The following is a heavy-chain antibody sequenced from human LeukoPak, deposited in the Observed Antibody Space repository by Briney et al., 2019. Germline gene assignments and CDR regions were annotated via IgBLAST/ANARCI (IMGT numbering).Heavy chain of an antibody. D-gene: IGHD5-18*01. CDR3: ARAGYSYGIDGFDI. CDR2: IYDSGYT. CDR1: GGSISSHS. J-gene: IGHJ3*02. Sequence: PSETLSLTCSVSGGSISSHSWVWIRQPPGKGLDWVGYIYDSGYTKYNPSLKSRVAISRDTSEHQFSLKLTPVTAADTAVYYCARAGYSYGIDGFDIWGQGAVVTVS. V-gene: IGHV4-59*11.